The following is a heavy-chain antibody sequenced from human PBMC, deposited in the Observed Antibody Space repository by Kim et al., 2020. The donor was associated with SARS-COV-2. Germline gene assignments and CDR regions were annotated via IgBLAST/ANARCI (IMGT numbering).Heavy chain of an antibody. CDR2: MNPNSGNT. D-gene: IGHD6-13*01. V-gene: IGHV1-8*01. Sequence: ASVKVSCKAAGYTFTSYDINWVRQATGQGLEWMGWMNPNSGNTGYAQKFQGRVTMTRNTSISTAYMELSSLRSEDTAVYYCARVCVFWLNSSSWYDPWGQGTLVTVSS. CDR1: GYTFTSYD. CDR3: ARVCVFWLNSSSWYDP. J-gene: IGHJ5*02.